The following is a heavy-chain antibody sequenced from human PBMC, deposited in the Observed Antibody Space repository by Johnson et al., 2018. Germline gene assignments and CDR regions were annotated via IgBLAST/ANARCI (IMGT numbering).Heavy chain of an antibody. D-gene: IGHD2-21*02. CDR2: ISSSSSYI. CDR1: GFTFSSYS. J-gene: IGHJ3*02. CDR3: ARVKVVVTALPQYAFDI. V-gene: IGHV3-21*01. Sequence: EVQLVESGGGLVKPGGSLRLSCAASGFTFSSYSMNWVRQAPGKGLEWVSSISSSSSYIYYADSVKGRFTISRDNAKNSLYLQMNSLGAEDTAVYYGARVKVVVTALPQYAFDIWGQGTMVTVSS.